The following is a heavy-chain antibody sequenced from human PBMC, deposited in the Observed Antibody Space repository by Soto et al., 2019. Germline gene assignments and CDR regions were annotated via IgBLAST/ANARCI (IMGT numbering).Heavy chain of an antibody. D-gene: IGHD5-18*01. CDR1: GFTFSSYA. CDR3: ARDGSGYSYGYGWFDP. Sequence: GGSLRLSCAASGFTFSSYAMHWVRQAPGKGLEWVAVISYDGSNKYYADSVKGRFTISRDNSKNTLYLQMNSLRAEDTAVYYCARDGSGYSYGYGWFDPWGQGTLVTVSS. V-gene: IGHV3-30-3*01. J-gene: IGHJ5*02. CDR2: ISYDGSNK.